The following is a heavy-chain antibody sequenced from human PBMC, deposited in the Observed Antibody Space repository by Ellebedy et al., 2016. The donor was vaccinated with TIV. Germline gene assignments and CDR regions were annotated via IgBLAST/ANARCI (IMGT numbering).Heavy chain of an antibody. CDR3: VHTGDRGI. V-gene: IGHV1-18*01. Sequence: AASVKVSCKASGYTFPTYGPGWVRRAPGQGLEGMEWISTYNGDTQYAQTLQGRVAMTTDTSTNTAYMELRSLRSDDTAVYYCVHTGDRGIWGQGTMVTVSS. CDR2: ISTYNGDT. J-gene: IGHJ3*02. CDR1: GYTFPTYG. D-gene: IGHD7-27*01.